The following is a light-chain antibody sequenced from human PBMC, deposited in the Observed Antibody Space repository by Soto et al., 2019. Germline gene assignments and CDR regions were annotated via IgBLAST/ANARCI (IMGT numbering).Light chain of an antibody. CDR1: SSNIGAGYD. Sequence: QAVVTQPPSVSGVPGQRVTISCTGSSSNIGAGYDVHWYQQLPGTAPKLLIYGDNNRPSGVPDRFSGSKSGTSASLAITGLQAEDEADYYCQSYDSSLSVVVFGGGTKLTVL. V-gene: IGLV1-40*01. CDR3: QSYDSSLSVVV. J-gene: IGLJ2*01. CDR2: GDN.